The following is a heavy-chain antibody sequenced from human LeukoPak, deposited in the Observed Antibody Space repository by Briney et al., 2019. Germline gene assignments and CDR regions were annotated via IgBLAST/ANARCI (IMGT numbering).Heavy chain of an antibody. J-gene: IGHJ4*02. CDR2: IYYSGST. CDR1: GGSISSYY. V-gene: IGHV4-59*01. CDR3: ARATVATDHAY. Sequence: SETLSLTCTVSGGSISSYYWSWIRQPPGKGLEWIGYIYYSGSTNYNPSLESQVTISVDTSKNQFSLKLSSVTAADTAVYYCARATVATDHAYWGQGALVTVSS. D-gene: IGHD4-23*01.